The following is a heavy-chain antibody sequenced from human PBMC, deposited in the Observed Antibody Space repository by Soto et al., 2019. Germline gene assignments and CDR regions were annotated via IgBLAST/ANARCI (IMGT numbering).Heavy chain of an antibody. CDR1: GGSISSGGYS. CDR3: ARGVVYDSSGYNITPLDY. CDR2: IYHSGIT. D-gene: IGHD3-22*01. V-gene: IGHV4-30-2*01. J-gene: IGHJ4*02. Sequence: SETLCLTCAVSGGSISSGGYSWSWIRQPPGKGLEWIGYIYHSGITYYNPSLKSRVTISVDRSKNQFSLKLSSVTAADTAVYYCARGVVYDSSGYNITPLDYWGQGTLVTVSS.